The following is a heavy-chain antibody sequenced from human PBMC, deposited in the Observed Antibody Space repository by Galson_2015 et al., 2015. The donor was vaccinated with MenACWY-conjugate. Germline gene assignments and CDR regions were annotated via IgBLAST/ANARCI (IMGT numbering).Heavy chain of an antibody. D-gene: IGHD1-26*01. J-gene: IGHJ6*02. V-gene: IGHV5-51*01. CDR3: ARHPPGGRGMDV. Sequence: QSGAEVKKPGESLKISCTGSGYSFTNYWVAWVRQMPGKGLEWVGLINPADSNIRYSPSFQRQVTISADESISTAHLQWSSLKASDAAMYYCARHPPGGRGMDVWGRGTTVTVSS. CDR1: GYSFTNYW. CDR2: INPADSNI.